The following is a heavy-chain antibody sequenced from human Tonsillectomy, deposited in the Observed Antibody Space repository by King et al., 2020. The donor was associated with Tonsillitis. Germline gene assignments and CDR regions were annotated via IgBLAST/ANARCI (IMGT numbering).Heavy chain of an antibody. Sequence: VQLVESGGGLVQPGGSLRLSCAASGITLSSYWMHWVRQAPGKGLVWVSRINSDGSSTRYADSVKGRFTISRDNAKNTLYLQMNSLRAEDTAVYYWARAPSASYRTFWYQDREENGFDIWGQGTKVTVSS. CDR1: GITLSSYW. CDR3: ARAPSASYRTFWYQDREENGFDI. CDR2: INSDGSST. D-gene: IGHD1-26*01. J-gene: IGHJ3*02. V-gene: IGHV3-74*01.